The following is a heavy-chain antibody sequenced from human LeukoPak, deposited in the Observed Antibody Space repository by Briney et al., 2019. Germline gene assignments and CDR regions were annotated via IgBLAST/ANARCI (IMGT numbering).Heavy chain of an antibody. D-gene: IGHD3-9*01. Sequence: TAGGSLRLSCAASGFTFSSYSMNWVRQAPGKGLEWVSSMSSGSSFNYYADSVKGRFTIARDNAKNSLYLQMNSLRAEDTAVYYCARDLESYDILTGYYTDYFYYGMDVWGQGTTVTVSS. CDR1: GFTFSSYS. J-gene: IGHJ6*02. CDR2: MSSGSSFN. V-gene: IGHV3-21*01. CDR3: ARDLESYDILTGYYTDYFYYGMDV.